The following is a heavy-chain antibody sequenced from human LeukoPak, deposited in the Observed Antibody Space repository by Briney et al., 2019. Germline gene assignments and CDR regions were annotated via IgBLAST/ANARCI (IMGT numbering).Heavy chain of an antibody. Sequence: GASVKVSCKASGYTYTRYGTNWVRQAPGQGLEWMGWINTNNVNRNYAQKLQGRVTMTTDTSTNTAYMQLMSLTSDDTAVYYCARAGQLDYWGQGTLVTVSS. D-gene: IGHD1-1*01. J-gene: IGHJ4*02. CDR2: INTNNVNR. CDR3: ARAGQLDY. CDR1: GYTYTRYG. V-gene: IGHV1-18*01.